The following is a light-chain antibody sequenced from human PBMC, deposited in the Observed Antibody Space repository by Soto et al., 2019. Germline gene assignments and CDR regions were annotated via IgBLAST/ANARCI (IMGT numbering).Light chain of an antibody. V-gene: IGKV4-1*01. Sequence: DIVMTQSPDSLAVSLGERATINCKSSQSVLYSSNNKNYLAWYQQKPGQPPKLLIYWASTRESGVPDRFSGSGSGTDVTLTISSLQAEDVAVYYCQRYYSTPPTFGGGTKVEIK. CDR2: WAS. CDR1: QSVLYSSNNKNY. CDR3: QRYYSTPPT. J-gene: IGKJ4*01.